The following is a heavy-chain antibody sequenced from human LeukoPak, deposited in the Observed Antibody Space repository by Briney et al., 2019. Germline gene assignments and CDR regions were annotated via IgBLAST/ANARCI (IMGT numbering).Heavy chain of an antibody. CDR1: GGSISGYY. D-gene: IGHD1-26*01. J-gene: IGHJ4*02. V-gene: IGHV4-4*07. CDR3: ASLRYSGSYPAFDY. CDR2: IYTSGST. Sequence: PSETLSLTCTVSGGSISGYYWSWIRQPAGKGLEWIGRIYTSGSTNYNPSLKSRVTMSVDTSKNQFSLKLSSVTAADTAVYYCASLRYSGSYPAFDYWGQGTLVTVSS.